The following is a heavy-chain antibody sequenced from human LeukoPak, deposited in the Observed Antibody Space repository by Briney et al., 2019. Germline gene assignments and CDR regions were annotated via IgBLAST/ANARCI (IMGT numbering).Heavy chain of an antibody. CDR1: GFTFSSYS. Sequence: GGSLRLSCAASGFTFSSYSMNWVRQAPGKGLEWVSYISSSSSTIYYADSVKGRFTISRDNAKNSLYLQMSSLRAEDTAVYYCARDRVKGLLTDWGQGTLVTVSS. V-gene: IGHV3-48*01. J-gene: IGHJ4*02. D-gene: IGHD2-15*01. CDR3: ARDRVKGLLTD. CDR2: ISSSSSTI.